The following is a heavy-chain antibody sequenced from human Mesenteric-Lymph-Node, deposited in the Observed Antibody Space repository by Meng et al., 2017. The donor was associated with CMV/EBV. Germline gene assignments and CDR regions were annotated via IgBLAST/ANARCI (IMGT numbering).Heavy chain of an antibody. Sequence: GGSLRLSCAASGFSFSGYEMNWVRQAPGKGLEWVSYISSSTSTITYADFVRGRFTISRDSAKNSLYLQMNRLTVEDTAIYYCARSRNRWFDPWGQGTLVTVSS. CDR3: ARSRNRWFDP. V-gene: IGHV3-48*03. D-gene: IGHD2-2*01. CDR2: ISSSTSTI. CDR1: GFSFSGYE. J-gene: IGHJ5*02.